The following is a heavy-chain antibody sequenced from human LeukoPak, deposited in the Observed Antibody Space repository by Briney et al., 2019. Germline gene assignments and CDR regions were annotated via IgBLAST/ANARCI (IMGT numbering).Heavy chain of an antibody. D-gene: IGHD1-26*01. CDR2: IYSDGST. J-gene: IGHJ4*02. V-gene: IGHV3-66*01. Sequence: PGGSLRLSCAVPGFTVSSSYMSWVRQAPEGKGLEWVSVIYSDGSTYYADSVKGRFTISRDISKNMLFLQMNSLRAEDTGLYYCTRETGATDSWGQGALVTVSS. CDR1: GFTVSSSY. CDR3: TRETGATDS.